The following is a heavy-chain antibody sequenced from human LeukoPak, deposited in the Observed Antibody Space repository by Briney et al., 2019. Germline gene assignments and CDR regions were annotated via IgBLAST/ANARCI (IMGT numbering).Heavy chain of an antibody. CDR2: IYLDDDK. D-gene: IGHD4-17*01. V-gene: IGHV2-5*02. J-gene: IGHJ4*02. Sequence: SGPTLVTPTQPLTLTCTFSQFSLSTSGVGVVWIRHPPREALECLALIYLDDDKRYNPSLKSRLTITKDTFKNQVVLTMTNMDPVDTATYYCAHRRGAPGDYGNSLFDYWGQGTLVTVSS. CDR3: AHRRGAPGDYGNSLFDY. CDR1: QFSLSTSGVG.